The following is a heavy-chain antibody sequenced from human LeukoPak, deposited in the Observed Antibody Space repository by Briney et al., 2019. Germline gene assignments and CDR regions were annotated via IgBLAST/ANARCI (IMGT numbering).Heavy chain of an antibody. J-gene: IGHJ4*02. Sequence: GGSLRLSCPASGFTFSSYGMSWVRQAPGKGLEWVSSISGSGGSTYYADSVKGRFTVARDNSKNTLYLQMNSLRAEDMDVFSCAKGGRGVIITALIDFWGQGTLVTVSS. CDR2: ISGSGGST. CDR3: AKGGRGVIITALIDF. CDR1: GFTFSSYG. V-gene: IGHV3-23*01. D-gene: IGHD3-10*01.